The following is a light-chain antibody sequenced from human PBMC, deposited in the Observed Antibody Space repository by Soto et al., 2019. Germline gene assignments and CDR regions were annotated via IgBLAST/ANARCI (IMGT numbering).Light chain of an antibody. V-gene: IGKV1-5*01. CDR1: QSIVRW. CDR3: QQYNSYSRT. Sequence: IQMTQSPSTLSASVGDRVTITCRARQSIVRWLAWYQQKPGKAPKLLIYDASSLESGVPSRFSGSGSGTEFTLTISSLQPDDFATYYCQQYNSYSRTFGQGTKVEIK. J-gene: IGKJ1*01. CDR2: DAS.